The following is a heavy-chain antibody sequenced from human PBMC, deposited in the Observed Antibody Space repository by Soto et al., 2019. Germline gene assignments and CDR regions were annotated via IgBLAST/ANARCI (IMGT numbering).Heavy chain of an antibody. CDR1: RVSCSQVI. J-gene: IGHJ6*02. CDR2: IILIFGTA. CDR3: ANVRYSSPMGYYYGIDV. Sequence: AAVQVSCKASRVSCSQVIVAWLRQAPGLGRGWVGGIILIFGTANYAQKFQGRVTITADESTSTSYMEVNNLRSEDTAVYYCANVRYSSPMGYYYGIDVWGQGTTVA. V-gene: IGHV1-69*13. D-gene: IGHD6-19*01.